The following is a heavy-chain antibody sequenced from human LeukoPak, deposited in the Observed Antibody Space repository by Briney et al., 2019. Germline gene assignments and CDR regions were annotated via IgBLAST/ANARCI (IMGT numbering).Heavy chain of an antibody. J-gene: IGHJ4*02. V-gene: IGHV4-59*01. D-gene: IGHD3-10*01. CDR2: IYYSGST. CDR1: GGSISSYY. Sequence: PSETLSLTCTVSGGSISSYYWSWIRQPPGKGLEWIGYIYYSGSTNYNPSLKSRVTISVDTSKNQFSLKLSSVTAADTAVYYCARARGWQVRGVIIENWGQGTLVTVSS. CDR3: ARARGWQVRGVIIEN.